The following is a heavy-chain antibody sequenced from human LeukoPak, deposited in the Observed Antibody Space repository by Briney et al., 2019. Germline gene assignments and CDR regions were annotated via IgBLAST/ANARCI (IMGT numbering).Heavy chain of an antibody. CDR2: IRYDGSSK. CDR3: AKGLTFGFDY. D-gene: IGHD3-16*01. CDR1: GFTFSTSG. Sequence: GGSLRLSCAASGFTFSTSGMHWVRQAPGKGLEWVAFIRYDGSSKYFADSVKGRFTISRDNSRDTLYLQMNSLRAEDTAVYYCAKGLTFGFDYWGQGTLVTVSS. J-gene: IGHJ4*02. V-gene: IGHV3-30*02.